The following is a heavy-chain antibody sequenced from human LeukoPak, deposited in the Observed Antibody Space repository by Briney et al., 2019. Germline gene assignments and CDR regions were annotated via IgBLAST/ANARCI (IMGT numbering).Heavy chain of an antibody. Sequence: ASVKVSCKASGYTFTSYSINWVRQATGQGLEWMGWMNPNSGNTGYAQKFQGRVTMTRNTSISTAYMELSSLRSEDTAVYYCARGPTKYYYGSGSYYYFDYWGQGTLVTVSS. V-gene: IGHV1-8*02. J-gene: IGHJ4*02. CDR1: GYTFTSYS. CDR3: ARGPTKYYYGSGSYYYFDY. D-gene: IGHD3-10*01. CDR2: MNPNSGNT.